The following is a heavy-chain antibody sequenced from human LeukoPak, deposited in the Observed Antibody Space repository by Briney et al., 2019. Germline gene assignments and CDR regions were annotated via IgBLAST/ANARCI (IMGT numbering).Heavy chain of an antibody. J-gene: IGHJ3*02. CDR2: IYPGDSDT. V-gene: IGHV5-51*01. CDR1: GYSFTSYW. CDR3: ASTTRGLVEMATTPDAFDI. D-gene: IGHD5-24*01. Sequence: LGESLKISCKGSGYSFTSYWIGWVRQMPGKGLEWMGIIYPGDSDTRYSPSFQGQVTISADKSISTAYLQWSSLKASDTAMYYCASTTRGLVEMATTPDAFDIWGQGTMVTVSS.